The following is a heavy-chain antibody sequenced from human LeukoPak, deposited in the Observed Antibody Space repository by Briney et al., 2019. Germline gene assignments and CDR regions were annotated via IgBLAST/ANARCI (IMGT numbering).Heavy chain of an antibody. Sequence: SETLSLTCTVSGSSICTYSGSWLRQPPGKGLEWFGYIYTTGSTHYNPSLKSRVTMSLDTSKNQFSLRLTSVTAAHTAVFYCARHRAEMATITDDTFDMWGRGTMVTVSS. J-gene: IGHJ3*02. CDR1: GSSICTYS. CDR2: IYTTGST. CDR3: ARHRAEMATITDDTFDM. D-gene: IGHD5-24*01. V-gene: IGHV4-4*09.